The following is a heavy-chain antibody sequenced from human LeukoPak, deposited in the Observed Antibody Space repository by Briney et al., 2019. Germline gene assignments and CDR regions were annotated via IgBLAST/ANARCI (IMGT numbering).Heavy chain of an antibody. V-gene: IGHV3-66*01. J-gene: IGHJ6*02. CDR1: GFTVSSNY. D-gene: IGHD2-21*02. Sequence: PGGSLRLSCAASGFTVSSNYMSWVRQAPGKGLEWVSVIYSGGSTYYADSVKGRFTISRDNSKNTLYLQMNSLRAEDTAVYYCARGVVVTAIGYYYYYGMDVWGQGTTVTVSS. CDR2: IYSGGST. CDR3: ARGVVVTAIGYYYYYGMDV.